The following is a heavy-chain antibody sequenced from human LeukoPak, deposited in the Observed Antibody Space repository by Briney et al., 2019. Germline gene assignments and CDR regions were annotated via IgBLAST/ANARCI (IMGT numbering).Heavy chain of an antibody. V-gene: IGHV1-69*13. J-gene: IGHJ4*02. D-gene: IGHD3-9*01. CDR1: GGTFSNYA. CDR3: ARDLLGSHTSYSSGAWDY. Sequence: ASVKVSCKASGGTFSNYAISWVRQAPGQGLEWMGGIVPIFDTADYAQKFQGRLTITADDSTSTAYMELSSLRAEDTAVYYCARDLLGSHTSYSSGAWDYWGQGTLVTVSS. CDR2: IVPIFDTA.